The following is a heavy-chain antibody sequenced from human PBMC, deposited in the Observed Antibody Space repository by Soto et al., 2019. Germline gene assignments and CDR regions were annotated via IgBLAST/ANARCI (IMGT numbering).Heavy chain of an antibody. V-gene: IGHV3-23*01. CDR3: TKVLYRSSTSCYSGGDTFHD. D-gene: IGHD2-2*01. Sequence: EGQLLESGGGSVQPGGSLRLSCRASGFNFRSYAMSWVRQAPGKGLEWVSIISSNGESTYHTGATYYADSVRGRFTISRDNSKITLSLQMNTLRAEDTAVYFRTKVLYRSSTSCYSGGDTFHDWGPGTKVTVSS. J-gene: IGHJ3*01. CDR1: GFNFRSYA. CDR2: ISSNGESTYHTGAT.